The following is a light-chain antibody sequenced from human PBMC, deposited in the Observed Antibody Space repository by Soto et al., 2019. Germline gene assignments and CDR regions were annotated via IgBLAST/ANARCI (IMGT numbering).Light chain of an antibody. CDR3: SSYTSSRTVV. J-gene: IGLJ2*01. CDR2: DVS. V-gene: IGLV2-14*01. CDR1: STYVGGYNY. Sequence: QSALTQPASVSGAPGQSITISCTGTSTYVGGYNYVSWYQQLPGKAPKLLIYDVSNRPSGVSNRFSGSKSGNTASLTISGLQAEDEADYRCSSYTSSRTVVFGGGTKVTVL.